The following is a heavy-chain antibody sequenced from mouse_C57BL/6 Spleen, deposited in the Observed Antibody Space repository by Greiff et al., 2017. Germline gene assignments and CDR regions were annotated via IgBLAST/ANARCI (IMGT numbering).Heavy chain of an antibody. CDR1: GYTFTSYW. CDR3: ARRGRVYAMDY. D-gene: IGHD1-1*01. J-gene: IGHJ4*01. Sequence: LKQPGAELVMPGASVKLSCKASGYTFTSYWMHWVKQRPGQGLEWIGEIDPSDSYTNYHQKFKGKSTLTVDKSSSTAYMQLSSLTSEDSAVYYCARRGRVYAMDYWGQGTSVTVSS. CDR2: IDPSDSYT. V-gene: IGHV1-69*01.